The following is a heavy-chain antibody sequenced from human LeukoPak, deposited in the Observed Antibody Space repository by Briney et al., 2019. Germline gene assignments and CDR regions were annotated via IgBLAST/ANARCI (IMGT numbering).Heavy chain of an antibody. D-gene: IGHD6-6*01. V-gene: IGHV4-4*02. CDR1: GGSISSRNW. J-gene: IGHJ6*03. Sequence: PSGTLSLTCAVSGGSISSRNWWSWVRQPPGKGLEWIGEIYHSGSTNYNPSLRSRVTISVDKSKNQFFLNLNSVTAADTAMYYCAGLAARQEDGYYYYYMDVWGRGTTVTVSS. CDR3: AGLAARQEDGYYYYYMDV. CDR2: IYHSGST.